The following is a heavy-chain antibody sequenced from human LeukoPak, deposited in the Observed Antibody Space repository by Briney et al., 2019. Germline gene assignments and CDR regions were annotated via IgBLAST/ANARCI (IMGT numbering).Heavy chain of an antibody. CDR2: ISYDGRNK. CDR1: GFTFSSYA. J-gene: IGHJ4*02. CDR3: VRGVSNY. V-gene: IGHV3-30*04. D-gene: IGHD3-10*01. Sequence: GRSLRLSCAASGFTFSSYAMHWVRQAPGKGLEWVAVISYDGRNKYYADSVKGRFTISRDISKNTLYLQMNSLSAEDTAVYYCVRGVSNYWGQGTLVTVSS.